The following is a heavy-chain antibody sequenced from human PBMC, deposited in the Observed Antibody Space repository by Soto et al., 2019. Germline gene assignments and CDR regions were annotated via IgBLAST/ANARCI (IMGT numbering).Heavy chain of an antibody. CDR2: IYYSGST. J-gene: IGHJ4*02. Sequence: SETLSLTCTVSGGSISSYYWSWIRQPPGKGLEWIGYIYYSGSTSYNPSLKSRVTISVDTSKNQFSLKLSSVTAADTGVYYCARGTTFNPYYFDYWGQGTLVTVSS. CDR1: GGSISSYY. CDR3: ARGTTFNPYYFDY. V-gene: IGHV4-59*01.